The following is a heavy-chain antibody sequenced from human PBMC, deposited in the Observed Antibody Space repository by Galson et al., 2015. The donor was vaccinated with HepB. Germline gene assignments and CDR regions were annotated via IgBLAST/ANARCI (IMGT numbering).Heavy chain of an antibody. V-gene: IGHV3-49*03. CDR2: MRSLAYGGTT. J-gene: IGHJ4*02. CDR1: GFIFNDDA. CDR3: ARAPIYSNRGYYSDY. Sequence: SLRLSCAASGFIFNDDALSWFRPSPGKGLEWVGFMRSLAYGGTTEYAASVKGRFTISRDDSKSISYLQMNSLKPEDTAVYYCARAPIYSNRGYYSDYWGQGTLVTVSS. D-gene: IGHD4-11*01.